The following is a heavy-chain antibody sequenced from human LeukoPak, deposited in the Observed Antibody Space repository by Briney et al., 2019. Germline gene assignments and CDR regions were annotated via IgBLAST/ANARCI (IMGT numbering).Heavy chain of an antibody. V-gene: IGHV4-59*01. Sequence: SETLSLTCTVSGGSISSYYWSWIRQPPGKGLEWIGYIYYSGSTNYNPSLKSRVTISVDTSKNQFSLKLSSVTAADTAVYYCARDPRIAAAGHNWFDPWGQGTLVTVSS. D-gene: IGHD6-13*01. J-gene: IGHJ5*02. CDR3: ARDPRIAAAGHNWFDP. CDR2: IYYSGST. CDR1: GGSISSYY.